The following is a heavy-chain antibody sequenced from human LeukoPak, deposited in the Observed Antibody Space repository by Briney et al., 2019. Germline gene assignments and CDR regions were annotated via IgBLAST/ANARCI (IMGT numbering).Heavy chain of an antibody. CDR3: AGSFGDVKNF. D-gene: IGHD3-10*01. CDR2: IKPDGSEK. J-gene: IGHJ4*01. Sequence: GGSLRLSCAGSGFNFRDHWMSWLRQAPEKGPEWVAHIKPDGSEKYYVDSVKGRFIISRDNARNSLSLQMNSLRAEDTAVYYCAGSFGDVKNFRGQGTLVTVSS. CDR1: GFNFRDHW. V-gene: IGHV3-7*01.